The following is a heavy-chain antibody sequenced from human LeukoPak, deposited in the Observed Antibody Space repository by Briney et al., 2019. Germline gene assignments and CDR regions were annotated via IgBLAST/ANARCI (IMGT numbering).Heavy chain of an antibody. CDR2: MDTAGGT. V-gene: IGHV3-13*04. CDR3: ARRRGGLGSYSDAFDI. J-gene: IGHJ3*02. D-gene: IGHD3-10*01. CDR1: GSTSGGYH. Sequence: GSTSGGYHGGWGSHTKEEVLEWVSGMDTAGGTYYRGSAKGRFGIPRDNAKDSWFRQINSLRAGYTALYYCARRRGGLGSYSDAFDIWGQGTMVTVSS.